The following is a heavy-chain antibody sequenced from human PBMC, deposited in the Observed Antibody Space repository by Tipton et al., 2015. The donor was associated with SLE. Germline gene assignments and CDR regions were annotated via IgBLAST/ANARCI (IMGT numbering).Heavy chain of an antibody. CDR3: AGGGGYFDY. Sequence: TLSLTCAVYGGSFSGYYWSWIRQPPGKGLEWIGEINHRGSTNYNPSLKSRVTISVDTSKNQFSLKLSSVTAADTAVYYCAGGGGYFDYWGQGTLVTVSS. CDR2: INHRGST. J-gene: IGHJ4*02. V-gene: IGHV4-34*01. D-gene: IGHD2-15*01. CDR1: GGSFSGYY.